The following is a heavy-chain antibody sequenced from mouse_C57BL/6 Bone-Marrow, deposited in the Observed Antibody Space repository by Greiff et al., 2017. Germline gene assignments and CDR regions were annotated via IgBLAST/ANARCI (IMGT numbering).Heavy chain of an antibody. J-gene: IGHJ3*01. CDR2: INPYNGGT. Sequence: EVQVVESGPVLVKPGASVKMSCKASGYTFTDYYMNWVKQSHGKSLEWIGVINPYNGGTSYNQKFKGKATLTVDKSSSTAYMELNSLTSEDSAVYYCARSFITTVVATPFAYWGQGTLVTVSA. CDR3: ARSFITTVVATPFAY. CDR1: GYTFTDYY. V-gene: IGHV1-19*01. D-gene: IGHD1-1*01.